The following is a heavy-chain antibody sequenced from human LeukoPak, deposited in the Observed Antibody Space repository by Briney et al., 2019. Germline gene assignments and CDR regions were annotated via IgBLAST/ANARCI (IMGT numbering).Heavy chain of an antibody. CDR3: ARQVNHGFEI. Sequence: PSETLSLTCSVSGGSISTSSAPYHWYAWGWVRQPPGKGLEWIGTIYYSGTTYYNPSLESRVTISIDTSKNQFSLNLNSVTAADTAVYYCARQVNHGFEIWGQGTMVIVSS. CDR2: IYYSGTT. D-gene: IGHD1-14*01. V-gene: IGHV4-39*01. J-gene: IGHJ3*02. CDR1: GGSISTSSAPYHWYA.